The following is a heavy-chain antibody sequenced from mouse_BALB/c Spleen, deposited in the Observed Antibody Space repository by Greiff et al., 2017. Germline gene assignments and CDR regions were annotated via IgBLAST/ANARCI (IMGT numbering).Heavy chain of an antibody. CDR3: ARSDYANRGFAY. D-gene: IGHD2-4*01. CDR2: INPSTGYT. J-gene: IGHJ3*01. CDR1: GYTFTSYW. V-gene: IGHV1-7*01. Sequence: QVQLQQSGAELAKPGASVKMSCKASGYTFTSYWMHWVKQRPGQGLEWIGYINPSTGYTEYNQKFKDKATLTADKSSSTAYMQLSSLTSEDSAVYYCARSDYANRGFAYWGQGTLVTVSA.